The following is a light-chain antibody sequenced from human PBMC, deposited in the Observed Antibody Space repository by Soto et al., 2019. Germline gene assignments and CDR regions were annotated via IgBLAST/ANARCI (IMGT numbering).Light chain of an antibody. J-gene: IGKJ1*01. CDR3: QQYGSSGT. CDR2: GAS. Sequence: IVLTKSPSTLSLSPGERATLSCRASQSVSNNYLAWYQQKPGQAPRLLIYGASNRATGIPDRFSGSGSGTDFTLTISRLEPEDFAVYYCQQYGSSGTFGQGTKVDIK. V-gene: IGKV3-20*01. CDR1: QSVSNNY.